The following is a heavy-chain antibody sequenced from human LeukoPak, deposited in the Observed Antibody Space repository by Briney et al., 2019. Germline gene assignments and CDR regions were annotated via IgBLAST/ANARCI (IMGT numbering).Heavy chain of an antibody. CDR1: GFTFSNNP. CDR3: AKSKAIAAAGALWFDP. Sequence: PGGSLRLSCVGSGFTFSNNPLSWVRQAPGKGLEWVSAISGSGGSTYYADSVKGRFTTSRDNSKNTLYLQMTSLSAEDTAVYYCAKSKAIAAAGALWFDPWGQGTLVTVSS. D-gene: IGHD6-13*01. V-gene: IGHV3-23*01. CDR2: ISGSGGST. J-gene: IGHJ5*02.